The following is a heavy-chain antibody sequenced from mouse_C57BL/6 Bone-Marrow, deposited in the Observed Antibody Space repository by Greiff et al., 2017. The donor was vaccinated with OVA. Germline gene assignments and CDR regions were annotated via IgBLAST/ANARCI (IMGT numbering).Heavy chain of an antibody. CDR1: GYTFTSYW. CDR3: AREDYYGSSYDHWYFDV. D-gene: IGHD1-1*01. J-gene: IGHJ1*03. Sequence: QVQLQQPGAELVRPGTSVKLSCKASGYTFTSYWMHWVKQRPGQGLEWIGVIDPSDSYTNYNQKFKGKATLTVDTSSSTAYMQLSSLTSEDSAVYYCAREDYYGSSYDHWYFDVWGTGTTVTVSS. CDR2: IDPSDSYT. V-gene: IGHV1-59*01.